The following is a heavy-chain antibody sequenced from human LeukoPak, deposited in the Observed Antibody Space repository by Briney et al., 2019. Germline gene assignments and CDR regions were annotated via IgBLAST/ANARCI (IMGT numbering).Heavy chain of an antibody. V-gene: IGHV3-21*01. CDR1: GFTFSSYS. CDR3: ARLFPLGYCSSTSCASYGMDV. CDR2: ISSTTNYI. Sequence: PGGSLRLSCAASGFTFSSYSVNWVRQAPGKGLECVSSISSTTNYIYYADSVKGRFSISRDNTENSLYLQMNSLRAEDSAVYYCARLFPLGYCSSTSCASYGMDVWGQGTTVTVSS. J-gene: IGHJ6*02. D-gene: IGHD2-2*01.